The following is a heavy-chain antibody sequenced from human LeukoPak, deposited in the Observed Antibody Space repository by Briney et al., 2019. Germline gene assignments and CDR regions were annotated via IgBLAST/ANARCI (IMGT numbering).Heavy chain of an antibody. Sequence: ASVKVSCKASGYTFTSYGITWVRQAPGQGLEWMGWISAYNGNTNYVQKLQGRVTMTTDTSTSTVYMELRSLRSDDTAVYYCARVVAVGATNWFDPWGQGTLVTVS. J-gene: IGHJ5*02. D-gene: IGHD2-15*01. V-gene: IGHV1-18*01. CDR3: ARVVAVGATNWFDP. CDR1: GYTFTSYG. CDR2: ISAYNGNT.